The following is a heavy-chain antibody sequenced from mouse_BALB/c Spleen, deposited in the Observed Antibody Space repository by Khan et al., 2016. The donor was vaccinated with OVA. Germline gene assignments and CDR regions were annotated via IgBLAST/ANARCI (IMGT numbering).Heavy chain of an antibody. D-gene: IGHD1-1*01. Sequence: EVELVESGGGLVKPGGSLKLSCAASGFTFSSYAMSWVRQSPEKRLEWVAEISSGGSYTYYPDTVTGRFTISRDNAKNTLYLEMSSLRSEDTAMYYCARGSYNYGSSPWFFDYWGQGTTLTVSS. CDR3: ARGSYNYGSSPWFFDY. J-gene: IGHJ2*01. V-gene: IGHV5-9-4*01. CDR1: GFTFSSYA. CDR2: ISSGGSYT.